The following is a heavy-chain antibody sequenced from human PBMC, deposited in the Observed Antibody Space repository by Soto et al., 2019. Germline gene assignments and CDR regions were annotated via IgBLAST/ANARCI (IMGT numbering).Heavy chain of an antibody. CDR2: IIPIFGTA. CDR1: GGTLSSYA. CDR3: ARGYYDRSGYYYLDY. V-gene: IGHV1-69*13. J-gene: IGHJ4*02. Sequence: SVKVCCKASGGTLSSYAISWVRQATGQGLEWMGGIIPIFGTANYAQKFQGRVTITADESKSTAYMELSSLRSEDTAVYYCARGYYDRSGYYYLDYWGQGTLVTVPQ. D-gene: IGHD3-22*01.